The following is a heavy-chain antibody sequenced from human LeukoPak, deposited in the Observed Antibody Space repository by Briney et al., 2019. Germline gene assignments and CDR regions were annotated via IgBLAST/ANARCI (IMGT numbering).Heavy chain of an antibody. Sequence: APVKVSCKASGYTFTSYGISWVRQAPGQGLEWMGWISAYNGNTNYAQKLQGRVTMTTDTSTSTAYMELRSLRSDDTAVYYCAIGKQLPYNYNLEVWGKGTTVTV. D-gene: IGHD1-1*01. CDR3: AIGKQLPYNYNLEV. V-gene: IGHV1-18*01. CDR1: GYTFTSYG. J-gene: IGHJ6*03. CDR2: ISAYNGNT.